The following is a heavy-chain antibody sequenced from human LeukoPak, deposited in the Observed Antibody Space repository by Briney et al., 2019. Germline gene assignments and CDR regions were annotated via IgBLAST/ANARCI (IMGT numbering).Heavy chain of an antibody. J-gene: IGHJ4*02. CDR1: GFTVSSNY. V-gene: IGHV3-23*01. CDR2: ISGSGGST. CDR3: AKFLPTHIVVANYYFDY. D-gene: IGHD2-21*01. Sequence: PGGSLRLSCAASGFTVSSNYMNWVRQAPGKGLEWVSAISGSGGSTYYADSVKGRFTISRDNSKNTLYLQMNSLRAEDTAVYYCAKFLPTHIVVANYYFDYWGQGTLVTVSS.